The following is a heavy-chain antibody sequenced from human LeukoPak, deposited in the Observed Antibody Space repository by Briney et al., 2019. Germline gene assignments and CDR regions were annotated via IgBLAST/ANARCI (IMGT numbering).Heavy chain of an antibody. Sequence: SETLSLTCTVSGGSITNYYWNWIRQPPGKGLEWIGYISYTGSTNCNPSLKSRVTLSIDTSKSQFSLNLRSVTAADTATYYCGRSKGSGNYFDSWGQGTLVTVSS. D-gene: IGHD3-10*01. CDR2: ISYTGST. CDR3: GRSKGSGNYFDS. CDR1: GGSITNYY. V-gene: IGHV4-59*01. J-gene: IGHJ4*02.